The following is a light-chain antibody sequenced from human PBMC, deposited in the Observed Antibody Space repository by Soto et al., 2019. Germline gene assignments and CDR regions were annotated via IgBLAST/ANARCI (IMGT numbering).Light chain of an antibody. V-gene: IGLV1-44*01. CDR1: TSNIGTNT. CDR2: SND. Sequence: QSVLTQSPSASGTPGQRVSISCSGSTSNIGTNTVSWYQHVPGTAPKLLIYSNDQRPSAVPGRFSGSQSGTSASLAISGLLSEDEADYYCATWDDSLNVVFGGGTQVSVL. CDR3: ATWDDSLNVV. J-gene: IGLJ2*01.